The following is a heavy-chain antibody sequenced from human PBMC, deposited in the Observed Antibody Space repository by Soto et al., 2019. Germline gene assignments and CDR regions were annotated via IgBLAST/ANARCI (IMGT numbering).Heavy chain of an antibody. V-gene: IGHV3-30*18. CDR3: AKGPYYDILTGYPDFDY. D-gene: IGHD3-9*01. CDR2: ISYDGSNK. Sequence: GGSLRLSCAASGFTFSSYGMHWVRQAPGKGLEWVAVISYDGSNKYYADSVKGRFTISRDNSKNTLYLQMNSLRAEDTAVYYCAKGPYYDILTGYPDFDYWGQGTLVTVSS. CDR1: GFTFSSYG. J-gene: IGHJ4*02.